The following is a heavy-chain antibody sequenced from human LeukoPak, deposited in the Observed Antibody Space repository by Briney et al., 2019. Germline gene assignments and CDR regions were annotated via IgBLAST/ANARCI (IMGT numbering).Heavy chain of an antibody. Sequence: PSETLSLTCTVSGGSIRSYYWSWIRQPPGKGLEWIAYIYYSGSTNYNPSLKSRVTISLGMSKNQFSLKLSSVTAADTAVYYCARLPMAVTPHVDYWGQGTLVTVSS. CDR1: GGSIRSYY. V-gene: IGHV4-59*01. D-gene: IGHD2-21*02. CDR3: ARLPMAVTPHVDY. J-gene: IGHJ4*02. CDR2: IYYSGST.